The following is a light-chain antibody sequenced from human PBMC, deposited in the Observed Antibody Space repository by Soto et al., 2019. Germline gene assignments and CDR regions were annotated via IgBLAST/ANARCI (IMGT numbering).Light chain of an antibody. Sequence: DIQMTQSTSTRSASVGERVTITCRASQTIQSLLAWYQQKAGKAPKLLIYVASSLQGGVPSRFSGSGSGTDFTLTIGSLQPDDFATYYCQQSYSTPITFGQGTRLEI. CDR3: QQSYSTPIT. J-gene: IGKJ5*01. CDR2: VAS. V-gene: IGKV1-39*01. CDR1: QTIQSL.